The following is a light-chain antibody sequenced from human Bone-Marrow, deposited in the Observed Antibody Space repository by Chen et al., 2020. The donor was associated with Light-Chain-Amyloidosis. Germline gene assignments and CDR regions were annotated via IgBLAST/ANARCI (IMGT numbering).Light chain of an antibody. V-gene: IGLV3-21*02. CDR2: DDS. CDR1: NIGSTS. CDR3: PVWDSGSDRPV. Sequence: SYVPTQPCSVAVAPGPQATIACGGNNIGSTSVHWYQQTPGQAPLLVVYDDSDRPSGIPERLSGSYSGNTATLTISRDEADDEADYYCPVWDSGSDRPVFGGGTKLTVL. J-gene: IGLJ3*02.